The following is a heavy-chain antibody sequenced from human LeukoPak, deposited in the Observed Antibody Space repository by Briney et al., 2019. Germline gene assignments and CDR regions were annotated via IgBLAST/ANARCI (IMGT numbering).Heavy chain of an antibody. V-gene: IGHV3-23*01. CDR1: GFTLSSYA. D-gene: IGHD3-10*01. J-gene: IGHJ3*02. CDR3: ARELPHGEI. CDR2: ISGGGGGTT. Sequence: PGGSLRLSCAASGFTLSSYAMSWVRQAPGKGLEWVSGISGGGGGTTYYADSVKGRFTFSRDNSKNTLYLQMSSLRAEDTAVYFCARELPHGEIWGQGTMVTVSS.